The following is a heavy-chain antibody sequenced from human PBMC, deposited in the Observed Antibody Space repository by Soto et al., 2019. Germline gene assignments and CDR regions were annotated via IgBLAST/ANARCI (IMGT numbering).Heavy chain of an antibody. CDR3: ASTYSGSYPYYYGMDV. CDR2: INPNSGGT. D-gene: IGHD1-26*01. J-gene: IGHJ6*02. V-gene: IGHV1-2*02. CDR1: GYTFTGYY. Sequence: ASVKVSCKASGYTFTGYYMRWVRQAPGQGLEWMGWINPNSGGTNYAQKFQGRVTMTRDTSISTAYMELSRLRSDDTAVYYCASTYSGSYPYYYGMDVWGQGTTVTVSS.